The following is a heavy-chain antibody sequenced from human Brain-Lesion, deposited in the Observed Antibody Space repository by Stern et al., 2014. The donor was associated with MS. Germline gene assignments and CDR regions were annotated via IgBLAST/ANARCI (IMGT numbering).Heavy chain of an antibody. Sequence: VQLVESGPGLVKPSETLSLTCTVSGGSISSSTYYWAWIRQPPGKGLEWIGNIYYSGFTYYNPSLKRLVTISVAMSNNPVSLLRSSVTAADTAIYYCARHDSVPRPSQLYSARDRGPGYFDYWGQGTLVTVSS. V-gene: IGHV4-39*01. CDR3: ARHDSVPRPSQLYSARDRGPGYFDY. J-gene: IGHJ4*02. D-gene: IGHD1-26*01. CDR2: IYYSGFT. CDR1: GGSISSSTYY.